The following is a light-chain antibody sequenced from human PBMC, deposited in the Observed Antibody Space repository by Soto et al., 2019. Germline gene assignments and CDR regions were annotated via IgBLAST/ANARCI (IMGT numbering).Light chain of an antibody. CDR3: QQYNNWPQT. J-gene: IGKJ1*01. CDR1: QSVSSSY. Sequence: EIVLTQSPGTLSLSPGERAILSCRASQSVSSSYLAWYQQRPGQAPRLLIYGASKRAIGLPARFSGSGSGTEFTLTITSLQSEDFAVYYCQQYNNWPQTFGQGTKVDIK. V-gene: IGKV3-15*01. CDR2: GAS.